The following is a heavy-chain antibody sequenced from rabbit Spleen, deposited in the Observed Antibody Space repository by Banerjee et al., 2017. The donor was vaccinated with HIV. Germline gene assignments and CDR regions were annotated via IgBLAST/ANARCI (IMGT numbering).Heavy chain of an antibody. CDR3: ARDGAGGSYFAL. J-gene: IGHJ6*01. V-gene: IGHV1S7*01. CDR1: GFTLSSYY. D-gene: IGHD8-1*01. CDR2: IDPVFGIT. Sequence: HLKESGGGLVQPGGSLKLSCTASGFTLSSYYMNWVRQAPGKGLEWIGYIDPVFGITYYATWVNVRFSISRENAQNTVFLQMTSLTAADTATYFCARDGAGGSYFALWGQGTLVTVS.